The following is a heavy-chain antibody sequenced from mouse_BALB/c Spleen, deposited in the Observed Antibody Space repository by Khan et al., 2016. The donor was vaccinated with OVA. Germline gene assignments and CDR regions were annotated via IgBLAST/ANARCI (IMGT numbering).Heavy chain of an antibody. V-gene: IGHV1S137*01. Sequence: QIQLVQSGAELVRPGVSVKISCKGSGYTFTDFTIHWVKQSHALSLEWIGVISTYYGDVTYNQKFKGKATMTVDKSSSTTYMELARLTSEDSAIFYCTRGAGGCRFAYWGQGTLVTVSA. D-gene: IGHD1-1*02. CDR2: ISTYYGDV. CDR3: TRGAGGCRFAY. J-gene: IGHJ3*01. CDR1: GYTFTDFT.